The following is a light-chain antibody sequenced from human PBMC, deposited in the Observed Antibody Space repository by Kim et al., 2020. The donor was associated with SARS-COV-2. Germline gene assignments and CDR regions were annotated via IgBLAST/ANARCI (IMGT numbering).Light chain of an antibody. V-gene: IGLV2-8*01. CDR3: SSYAGSNSVV. J-gene: IGLJ2*01. CDR1: SSDVGGYNY. CDR2: EVS. Sequence: QSALTQPPSASGSPGQSVTISCTGTSSDVGGYNYVSWYQQHPGKAPKLMIYEVSKRPSGVPDRFSGSKSGNTASLTVSGLQAEDEADYYCSSYAGSNSVVFGGGTPADRP.